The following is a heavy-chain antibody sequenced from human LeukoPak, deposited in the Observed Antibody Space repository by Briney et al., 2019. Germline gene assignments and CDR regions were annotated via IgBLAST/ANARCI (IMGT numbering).Heavy chain of an antibody. CDR2: ISYDGSNK. CDR1: GFTFNSYS. Sequence: GGSLRLSCSASGFTFNSYSMNWVRQAPGKGLEWVAVISYDGSNKYYADSVKGRFTISRDNSKNTLYLQMNSLRAEDTAVYYCATNIVVVPAAKDYWGQGTLVTVSS. CDR3: ATNIVVVPAAKDY. D-gene: IGHD2-2*01. V-gene: IGHV3-30*03. J-gene: IGHJ4*02.